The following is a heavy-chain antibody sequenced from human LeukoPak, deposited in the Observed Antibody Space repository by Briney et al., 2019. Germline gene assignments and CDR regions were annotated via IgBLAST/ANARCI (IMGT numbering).Heavy chain of an antibody. CDR1: GFTFSSYA. D-gene: IGHD3-9*01. CDR3: AKVMGQHPNDILTGYDNDY. Sequence: PGGSLRLSCAASGFTFSSYAMSWVRQAPGKGLEWVSAISGSGGSTHYADSVKGRFTISRDNSKNTLYLQMNSLRAEDTAVYYCAKVMGQHPNDILTGYDNDYWGLGTLVTVSS. J-gene: IGHJ4*02. CDR2: ISGSGGST. V-gene: IGHV3-23*01.